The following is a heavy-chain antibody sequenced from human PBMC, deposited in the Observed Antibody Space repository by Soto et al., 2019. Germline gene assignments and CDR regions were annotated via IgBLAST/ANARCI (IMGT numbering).Heavy chain of an antibody. J-gene: IGHJ1*01. V-gene: IGHV4-59*01. CDR2: IYYSGST. CDR3: ARKGSGWYGYFQH. Sequence: PSETLSLTCTVSGGSISSYYWSWIRQPPGKGLEWIGYIYYSGSTNYNPSLKSRVTISVDTSKNQFSLKLSSVTAADTAVYYCARKGSGWYGYFQHWGQGTLVTVSS. CDR1: GGSISSYY. D-gene: IGHD6-19*01.